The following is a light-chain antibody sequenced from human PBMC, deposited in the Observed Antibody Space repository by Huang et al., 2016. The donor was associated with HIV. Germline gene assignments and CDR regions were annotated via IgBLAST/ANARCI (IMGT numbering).Light chain of an antibody. J-gene: IGKJ3*01. Sequence: EIVLTQSPATLSLSPGERATLFCRSSQNISNYFAWYHQKPGQAPRLLIFDASNRATGIPARFSGGGSGTDFTLTISSLEPEDFAAYYCHQRSRWPPTFGPGTTVEIK. CDR1: QNISNY. V-gene: IGKV3-11*01. CDR3: HQRSRWPPT. CDR2: DAS.